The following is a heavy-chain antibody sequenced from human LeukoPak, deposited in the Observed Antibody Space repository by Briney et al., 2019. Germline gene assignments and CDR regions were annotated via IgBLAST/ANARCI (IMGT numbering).Heavy chain of an antibody. V-gene: IGHV3-66*01. CDR3: ARDLYGSGNGMDV. CDR2: IYSGGST. Sequence: GGSLRLSCAASGFTVSSNYMSWVRQAPGKGLEWVSVIYSGGSTYYADSVKGRFTISRDNSKNTLYLQMNSLRAEDTAVYYCARDLYGSGNGMDVWGQGTTVTVSS. J-gene: IGHJ6*02. D-gene: IGHD3-10*01. CDR1: GFTVSSNY.